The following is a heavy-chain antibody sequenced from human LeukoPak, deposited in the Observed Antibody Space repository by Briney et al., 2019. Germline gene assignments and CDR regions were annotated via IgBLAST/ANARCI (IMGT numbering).Heavy chain of an antibody. CDR1: GFAFDEHG. J-gene: IGHJ4*02. CDR3: ARAPITSPFYFDY. CDR2: INWSGGST. V-gene: IGHV3-20*04. Sequence: GGSLRLSCTASGFAFDEHGMSWVRQVPGKGLEWVSGINWSGGSTGYADPLRGRFTISRDNAKNSLYLQMDSLGAEDAALYYCARAPITSPFYFDYWGQGTLVTVSS. D-gene: IGHD2-2*01.